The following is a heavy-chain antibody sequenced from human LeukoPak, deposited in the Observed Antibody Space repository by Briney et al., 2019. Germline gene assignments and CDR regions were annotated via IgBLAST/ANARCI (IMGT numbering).Heavy chain of an antibody. D-gene: IGHD5-18*01. Sequence: SETLSLTCAVSGYSISSGYYWGWIRQPPGKGLEWIGSIYRSGSTYYNPSLKSRVTISVDTSKNQFSLKLSSVTAADTAVYYCARQDTAMVTDYWGQGTLVTVSS. CDR1: GYSISSGYY. CDR3: ARQDTAMVTDY. V-gene: IGHV4-38-2*01. J-gene: IGHJ4*02. CDR2: IYRSGST.